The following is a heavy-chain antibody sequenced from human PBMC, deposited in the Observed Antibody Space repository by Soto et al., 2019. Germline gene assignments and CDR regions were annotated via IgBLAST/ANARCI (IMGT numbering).Heavy chain of an antibody. D-gene: IGHD3-10*01. CDR1: GFTFSSYA. V-gene: IGHV3-23*01. Sequence: EVQLLESGGGLVQPGVSLRLSCAASGFTFSSYAMSWVRQAPGKGLEWVSAISGSGGSTYYADSVKGQFTISRDNSKNTLYMQMNSLRDEDTAVYYCAKDWYYGSGSYLQIHDYWGQGTLVTVSS. CDR2: ISGSGGST. CDR3: AKDWYYGSGSYLQIHDY. J-gene: IGHJ4*02.